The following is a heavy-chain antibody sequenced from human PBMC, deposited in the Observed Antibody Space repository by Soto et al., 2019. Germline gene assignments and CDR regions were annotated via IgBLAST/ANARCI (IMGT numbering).Heavy chain of an antibody. V-gene: IGHV4-61*01. J-gene: IGHJ4*02. CDR1: GGSVSDKTYY. D-gene: IGHD4-17*01. CDR2: VYYSGTT. CDR3: ARTTAVPNTLRSRYFFDY. Sequence: SETLSLSCSVSGGSVSDKTYYWSWIRQPPGKRLEWIGYVYYSGTTNYNPSLKSRVTISVDLSKNRFSLRLSSVTTADTALYYCARTTAVPNTLRSRYFFDYWGQGTLVTVSS.